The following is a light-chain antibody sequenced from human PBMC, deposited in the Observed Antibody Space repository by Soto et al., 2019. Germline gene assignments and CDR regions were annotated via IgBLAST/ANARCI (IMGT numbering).Light chain of an antibody. J-gene: IGLJ3*02. CDR3: STWDDSLTGLV. CDR2: KND. CDR1: SSNIGSNY. V-gene: IGLV1-47*01. Sequence: QAVVTQPPSTSGTPGQGVSISCSGSSSNIGSNYVYWYQQFPGRAPRPIMYKNDQRPSGVPDRFSGSKSGTSASLAISGLRSEDEAVYHCSTWDDSLTGLVFGGGTQLTVL.